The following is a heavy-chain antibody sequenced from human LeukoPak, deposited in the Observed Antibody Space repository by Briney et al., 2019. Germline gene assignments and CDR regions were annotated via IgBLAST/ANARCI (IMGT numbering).Heavy chain of an antibody. CDR2: INHSGST. V-gene: IGHV4-34*01. D-gene: IGHD3-10*01. Sequence: SETLSLTCTVSGGSIDDHYWNWIRQPPGKGLEWIGEINHSGSTNYNPSLKSRVTISVDTSKNQFSLKLSSVTAADTAVYYCARTLITMVRGVIRANWFDPWGQGTLVTVPS. CDR3: ARTLITMVRGVIRANWFDP. CDR1: GGSIDDHY. J-gene: IGHJ5*02.